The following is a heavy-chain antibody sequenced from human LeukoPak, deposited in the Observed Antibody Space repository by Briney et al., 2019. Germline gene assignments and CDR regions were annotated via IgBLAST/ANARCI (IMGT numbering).Heavy chain of an antibody. CDR3: AKYLAGGWSYIDY. D-gene: IGHD6-19*01. CDR2: ISSSGSTI. V-gene: IGHV3-48*03. CDR1: GFTFSSYE. J-gene: IGHJ4*02. Sequence: GGSLRLSCAASGFTFSSYEMNWVRQAPGKGLEWVSYISSSGSTIHYADSVKGRFTISRDNAKNSLYLQMNSLRAEDTAVYYCAKYLAGGWSYIDYWGQGTLVTVSS.